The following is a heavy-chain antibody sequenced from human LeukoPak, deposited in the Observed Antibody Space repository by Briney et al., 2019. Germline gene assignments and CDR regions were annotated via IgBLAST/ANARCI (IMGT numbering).Heavy chain of an antibody. CDR1: GYIFINHY. J-gene: IGHJ5*02. Sequence: ASVTVSCTASGYIFINHYTHWVRQAPGQGLEWMGRINPSGDSVNYAQKFLDRVTMTRDTSTNTVYLEVSSLISDDTAIYYCAITMAEAGTNHWGQGTLVTVSS. D-gene: IGHD6-13*01. CDR3: AITMAEAGTNH. V-gene: IGHV1-46*01. CDR2: INPSGDSV.